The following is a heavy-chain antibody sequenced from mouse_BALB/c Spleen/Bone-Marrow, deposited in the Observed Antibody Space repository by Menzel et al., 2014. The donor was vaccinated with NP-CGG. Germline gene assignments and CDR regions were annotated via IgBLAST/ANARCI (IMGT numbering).Heavy chain of an antibody. J-gene: IGHJ3*01. Sequence: VQLQQSGGGLVKPGGSLKLSCVASGFTFSDYYMYWVRQTPEKRLEWVATISDGGSYTYYPDSVKGRFTISRDNAKNSLYLQMSSLKSEDTAMYYCARGDDFRYAWFAYWGQGTLGTVSA. CDR2: ISDGGSYT. CDR1: GFTFSDYY. CDR3: ARGDDFRYAWFAY. D-gene: IGHD2-14*01. V-gene: IGHV5-4*02.